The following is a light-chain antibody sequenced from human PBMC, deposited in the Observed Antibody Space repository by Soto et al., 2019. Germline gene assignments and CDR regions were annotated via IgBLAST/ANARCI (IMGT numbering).Light chain of an antibody. J-gene: IGLJ1*01. V-gene: IGLV2-14*01. CDR2: EVT. Sequence: QSALTQPPSASGSPGQSVTISCTGTSSDVGAYDYVSWFQRRPGKAPRLIIYEVTNRPSGISDRFSGSKSGNTASLTISGLQAEDEADYFCSSYIKTTTLYVFGSGTKLTVL. CDR1: SSDVGAYDY. CDR3: SSYIKTTTLYV.